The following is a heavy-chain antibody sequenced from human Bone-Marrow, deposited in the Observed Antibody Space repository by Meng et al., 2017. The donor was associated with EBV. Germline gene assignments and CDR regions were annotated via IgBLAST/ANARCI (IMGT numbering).Heavy chain of an antibody. Sequence: VQLVRAGAEGKKPGASVTVSCKVAGHGVTDSAIQWVRQAPGKGLEWMGGFHPQGEKIYAQKFQGRVTMTEDTSTDTAYMELTSLRSDDTAVYYCATSVIVIMLTTSRDYWGQGTLVTVSS. J-gene: IGHJ4*02. CDR2: FHPQGEK. CDR1: GHGVTDSA. D-gene: IGHD2-8*01. CDR3: ATSVIVIMLTTSRDY. V-gene: IGHV1-24*01.